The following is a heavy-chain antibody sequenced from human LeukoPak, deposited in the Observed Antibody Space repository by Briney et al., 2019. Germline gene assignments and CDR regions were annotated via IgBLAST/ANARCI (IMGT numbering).Heavy chain of an antibody. J-gene: IGHJ4*02. Sequence: PGGSLRLSCSASGFSFSSYAMHWVRQAPGEGLEYVSAISANGVSTYYANSVKGRFTISRDNSKNTLYLQMGSLRAEDMAVYYCAKDPRRYSRTGGYFDYWGQGTLVTVSS. CDR3: AKDPRRYSRTGGYFDY. D-gene: IGHD6-13*01. CDR1: GFSFSSYA. CDR2: ISANGVST. V-gene: IGHV3-64*01.